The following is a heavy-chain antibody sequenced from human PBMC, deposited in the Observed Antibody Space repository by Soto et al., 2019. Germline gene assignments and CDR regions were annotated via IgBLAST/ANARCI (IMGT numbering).Heavy chain of an antibody. V-gene: IGHV3-11*06. CDR2: ISSSSSYT. Sequence: QVQLVESGGGLVKPGGSLRLSCAASGFTFSDYYMSWIRQAPGKGLEWVSYISSSSSYTNYADSVKGRFTISRDNAKNSLYLQMNSLRAEDTAVYYCARVRMTMVRGVTPAAFDIWGQGTMVTVSS. J-gene: IGHJ3*02. CDR3: ARVRMTMVRGVTPAAFDI. D-gene: IGHD3-10*01. CDR1: GFTFSDYY.